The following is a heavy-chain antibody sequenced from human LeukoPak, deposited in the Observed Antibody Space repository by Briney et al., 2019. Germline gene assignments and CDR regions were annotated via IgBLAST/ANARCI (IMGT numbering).Heavy chain of an antibody. J-gene: IGHJ4*02. CDR2: MKQDGSEK. V-gene: IGHV3-7*01. Sequence: GGSLRLSCAVSGINFRGYWMAWVRQAPGKGLEWVANMKQDGSEKYYVDSVKGRFTISRDNAKNSLYLEMNSLRVEDTAVYYCARDLGHTGYDLYDYWAQGTLVTVSS. CDR1: GINFRGYW. D-gene: IGHD5-12*01. CDR3: ARDLGHTGYDLYDY.